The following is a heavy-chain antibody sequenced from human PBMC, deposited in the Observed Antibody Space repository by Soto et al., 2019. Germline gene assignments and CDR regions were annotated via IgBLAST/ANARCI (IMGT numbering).Heavy chain of an antibody. CDR1: GFTFSNAW. Sequence: GXSLRLSCAASGFTFSNAWLNWFRQAPGNGLEWVGRIKSKTDGGTTDYAAPVKGRFTISRDDSKNTLYLQMNSLKTEDTAVYYCTTDPVTMIVVVPSSGWGQGTLVTVSS. J-gene: IGHJ4*02. CDR2: IKSKTDGGTT. CDR3: TTDPVTMIVVVPSSG. D-gene: IGHD3-22*01. V-gene: IGHV3-15*07.